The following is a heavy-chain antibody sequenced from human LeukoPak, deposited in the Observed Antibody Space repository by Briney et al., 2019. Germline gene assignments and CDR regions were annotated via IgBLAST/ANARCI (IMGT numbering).Heavy chain of an antibody. Sequence: GGSLRLSCAASGFTVSSNYMSWVRQAPGKGLEWVAVIYSGGSTYYADSVKGRFTISRDNSKNTLYLPMTSLSAEDTAVYYCARDRRYDFWSGYYYYYGMYVWGQGTTVTVSS. CDR2: IYSGGST. CDR1: GFTVSSNY. D-gene: IGHD3-3*01. J-gene: IGHJ6*02. CDR3: ARDRRYDFWSGYYYYYGMYV. V-gene: IGHV3-66*01.